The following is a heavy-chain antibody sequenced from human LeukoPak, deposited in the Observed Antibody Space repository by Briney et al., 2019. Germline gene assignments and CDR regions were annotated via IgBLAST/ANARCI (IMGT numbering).Heavy chain of an antibody. CDR3: ARVVTFGGVIVYFDY. CDR1: GYSFTSYW. D-gene: IGHD3-16*02. Sequence: GESLKISCKGSGYSFTSYWIGWVRQMPGKGLEWMGIIYPGDSDTRCSPSFQGQVTISADKSISTAYLQWSSLKASDTAMYYCARVVTFGGVIVYFDYWGQGTLVTVSS. CDR2: IYPGDSDT. V-gene: IGHV5-51*01. J-gene: IGHJ4*02.